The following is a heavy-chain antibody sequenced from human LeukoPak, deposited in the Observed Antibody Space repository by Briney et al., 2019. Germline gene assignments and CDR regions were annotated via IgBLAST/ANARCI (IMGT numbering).Heavy chain of an antibody. CDR1: GFTFSIYA. J-gene: IGHJ4*02. Sequence: PGGSLRLSCAASGFTFSIYAMSWVRQAPGKGLEWVSAISGSGGSTYYADSVKGRFTISRDNSKNTLYLQMNSLRAEDTAVYYCAKDGYSSGWFSYYFDYRGQGTLVTVSS. CDR2: ISGSGGST. V-gene: IGHV3-23*01. CDR3: AKDGYSSGWFSYYFDY. D-gene: IGHD6-19*01.